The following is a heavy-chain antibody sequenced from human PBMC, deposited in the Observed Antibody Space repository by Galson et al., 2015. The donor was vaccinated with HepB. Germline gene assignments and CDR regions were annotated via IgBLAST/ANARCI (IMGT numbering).Heavy chain of an antibody. D-gene: IGHD5-12*01. Sequence: ETLSLTCSVSRGSINNYYWSWIRQSPGNRLEWIGYIYYNGDTTYNPSLGYRVGMSVDTSINQVSLWLTSVTAADAAVYYCARHPGRGSVGYAFDLWGQGTPVTVSA. CDR3: ARHPGRGSVGYAFDL. V-gene: IGHV4-59*08. CDR2: IYYNGDT. J-gene: IGHJ4*02. CDR1: RGSINNYY.